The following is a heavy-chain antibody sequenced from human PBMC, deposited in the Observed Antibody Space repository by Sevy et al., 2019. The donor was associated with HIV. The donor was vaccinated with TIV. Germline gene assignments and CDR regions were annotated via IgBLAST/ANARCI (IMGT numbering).Heavy chain of an antibody. D-gene: IGHD3-22*01. Sequence: ASVKVSCKASGYTFTGYYMHWVRQAPGQGLEWMGWINPNSGGTNYGQKFQGRVTMTRDMSISTAYMELSRLRSDDTAVYYCARDPGYYDSSGYYSLGMDVWGQGTTVTVSS. CDR1: GYTFTGYY. J-gene: IGHJ6*02. V-gene: IGHV1-2*02. CDR3: ARDPGYYDSSGYYSLGMDV. CDR2: INPNSGGT.